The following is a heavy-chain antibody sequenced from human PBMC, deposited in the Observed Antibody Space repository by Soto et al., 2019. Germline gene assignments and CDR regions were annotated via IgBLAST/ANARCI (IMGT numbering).Heavy chain of an antibody. Sequence: EVQLLESGGGLVKPRGSLRLSCAASGFTFSSSAMSWVRQAPGKGLEWVSAISGSGGSTYYADSVKGRFTISRYNSKNTLYLQMNSLRAEDTAVYYCYKDTPRVFDYWGQGTLVTVSS. CDR1: GFTFSSSA. V-gene: IGHV3-23*01. CDR3: YKDTPRVFDY. J-gene: IGHJ4*02. CDR2: ISGSGGST.